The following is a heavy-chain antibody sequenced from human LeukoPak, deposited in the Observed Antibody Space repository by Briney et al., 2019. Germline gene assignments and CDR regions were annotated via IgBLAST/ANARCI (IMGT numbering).Heavy chain of an antibody. V-gene: IGHV4-39*01. CDR1: GGSMSSIGFY. CDR2: IHHSGTT. J-gene: IGHJ4*02. CDR3: AGPRGAFYVY. Sequence: PSETLSLTCTVSGGSMSSIGFYGGWIRQAPGKGLEWIGSIHHSGTTYYSPSLKSRVSLSVDTSKNQFSLRLSSVTAADTAMYYSAGPRGAFYVYWGQGALVTVSS. D-gene: IGHD3-3*02.